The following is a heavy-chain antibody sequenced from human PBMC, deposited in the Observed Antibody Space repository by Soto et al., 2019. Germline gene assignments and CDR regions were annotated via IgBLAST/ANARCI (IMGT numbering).Heavy chain of an antibody. CDR3: ARDGGEYSSSTPPRDYYYGMDV. V-gene: IGHV1-18*01. J-gene: IGHJ6*02. Sequence: ASVKVSCKASGYTFTSYGISWVRQAPGQGLEWMGWISAYNGNTNYAQKLQGRVTMTTDTSTSTAYMELRSLRSDDTAVYYCARDGGEYSSSTPPRDYYYGMDVWGQGTTVTVS. CDR2: ISAYNGNT. D-gene: IGHD6-6*01. CDR1: GYTFTSYG.